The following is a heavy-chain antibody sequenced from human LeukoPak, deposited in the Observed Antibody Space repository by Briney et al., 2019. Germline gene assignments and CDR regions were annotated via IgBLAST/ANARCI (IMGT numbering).Heavy chain of an antibody. V-gene: IGHV1-69*05. Sequence: GASVKVSCKASGGTFGSYAISWVRQAPGQGLEWMGGIIPIFGTANYAQKFQGRVTITTDESTSTAYMELSSLRSEDTAVYYCARSTYYYDSSGDYPMDYWGQGTLVTVSS. CDR3: ARSTYYYDSSGDYPMDY. J-gene: IGHJ4*02. D-gene: IGHD3-22*01. CDR2: IIPIFGTA. CDR1: GGTFGSYA.